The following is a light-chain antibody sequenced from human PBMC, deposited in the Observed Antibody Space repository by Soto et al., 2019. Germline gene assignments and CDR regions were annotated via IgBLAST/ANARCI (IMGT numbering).Light chain of an antibody. CDR2: GAP. J-gene: IGKJ5*01. V-gene: IGKV3-11*01. CDR1: QSLTFTHLAWP. Sequence: DIVLTQSPGTLSLTPGDTATLSCKASQSLTFTHLAWPLAWYQQRPGQAPRLLVYGAPTRAAGIPARFSGSGSGTDFTLTISSLEPEDFAVYYCQQRSNWPPITFGQGTRLEIK. CDR3: QQRSNWPPIT.